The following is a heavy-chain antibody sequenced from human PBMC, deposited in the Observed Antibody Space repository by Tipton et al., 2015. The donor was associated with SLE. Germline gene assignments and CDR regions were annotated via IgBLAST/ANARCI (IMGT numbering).Heavy chain of an antibody. CDR1: GFNFTKYR. Sequence: GSLRLSCVGSGFNFTKYRMSWIRQAPGKGLQWVAHIKEDGVEQFYADSVKGRLTISRDNAKNSLYLQMNSLRAEDTAVYYCARDPYYYYYYMDVWGKGTTVTVSS. CDR2: IKEDGVEQ. CDR3: ARDPYYYYYYMDV. J-gene: IGHJ6*03. V-gene: IGHV3-7*01.